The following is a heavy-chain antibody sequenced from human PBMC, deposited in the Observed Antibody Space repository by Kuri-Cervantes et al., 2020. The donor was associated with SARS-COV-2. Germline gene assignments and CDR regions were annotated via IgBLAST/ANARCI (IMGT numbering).Heavy chain of an antibody. CDR3: AMALRYQLPSY. Sequence: ASVKVSCKASGYTFSIYDINWVRQATGQGLEWMGWMNPNTGVTGYAQKFQGRVTMTRDTSTNTAYMELSSLRSEDTAVYYCAMALRYQLPSYRGQGTLVTVSS. CDR2: MNPNTGVT. V-gene: IGHV1-8*02. D-gene: IGHD2-2*01. CDR1: GYTFSIYD. J-gene: IGHJ4*02.